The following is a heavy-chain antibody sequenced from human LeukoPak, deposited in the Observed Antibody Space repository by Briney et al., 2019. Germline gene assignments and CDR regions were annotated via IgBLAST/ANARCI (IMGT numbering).Heavy chain of an antibody. CDR3: ARDLIVGANHDAFDI. CDR1: GFTFSSYE. Sequence: GRSLRLSCAASGFTFSSYEMNWVRQAPGKGLEWVSYISSRDNTIYYADSVKGRFTISRDNAKNSLYLQMNSLRAEDTAVYYCARDLIVGANHDAFDIWGQGTMVTVSS. V-gene: IGHV3-48*03. D-gene: IGHD1-26*01. CDR2: ISSRDNTI. J-gene: IGHJ3*02.